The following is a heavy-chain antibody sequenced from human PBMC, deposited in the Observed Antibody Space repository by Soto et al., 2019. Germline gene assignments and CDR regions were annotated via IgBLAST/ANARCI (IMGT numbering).Heavy chain of an antibody. CDR1: GGSISSSGYS. J-gene: IGHJ5*02. CDR3: ARHKSHSDWFDP. CDR2: IYYSGTT. V-gene: IGHV4-39*01. Sequence: SETLSLTCTVSGGSISSSGYSWGWIRQPPGKGLEYIGNIYYSGTTYYNPSLKSRVTISVDTSKNQFSLKLSSVTAADTAVYYCARHKSHSDWFDPWXQGTLVTVSS.